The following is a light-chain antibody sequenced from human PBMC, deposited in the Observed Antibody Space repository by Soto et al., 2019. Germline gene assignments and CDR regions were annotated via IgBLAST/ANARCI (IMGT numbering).Light chain of an antibody. V-gene: IGKV1-27*01. CDR3: QKYNNVPFA. CDR2: GAS. CDR1: QDISTH. J-gene: IGKJ3*01. Sequence: DIPMTQSPSSLSASVGDRVTITCRASQDISTHLAWYQQRPGKVPRLLIFGASTLQSGVPSRFIGSGSGTDFTLSISSLQPEDVATYYCQKYNNVPFAFGPGTTVDLK.